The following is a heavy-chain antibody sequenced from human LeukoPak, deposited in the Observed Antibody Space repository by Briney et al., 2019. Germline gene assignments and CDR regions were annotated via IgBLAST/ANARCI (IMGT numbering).Heavy chain of an antibody. CDR1: GYSFSDYW. Sequence: GESLKISCTGSGYSFSDYWIAWVRQMPGKGLEWMGVIYPGDSDTRYSPSFEGQVTISADKSISTAYLQWSSLKASDTAMYYCARRPGYCSSTSCYYDYWGQGTLVTVSS. CDR3: ARRPGYCSSTSCYYDY. V-gene: IGHV5-51*01. D-gene: IGHD2-2*01. CDR2: IYPGDSDT. J-gene: IGHJ4*02.